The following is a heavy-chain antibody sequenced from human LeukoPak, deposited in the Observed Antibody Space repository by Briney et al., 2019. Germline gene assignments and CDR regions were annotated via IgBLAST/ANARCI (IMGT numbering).Heavy chain of an antibody. CDR3: ARDGYGDYAFDY. D-gene: IGHD4-17*01. CDR1: GGTFSSYA. CDR2: IIPIFGTA. J-gene: IGHJ4*02. V-gene: IGHV1-69*13. Sequence: SVKVSCKASGGTFSSYAISWVRQAPGQGLERMGGIIPIFGTANYAQKFQGRVTITADESTSTAYMELSSLRSEDTAVYYCARDGYGDYAFDYWGQGTLVTVSS.